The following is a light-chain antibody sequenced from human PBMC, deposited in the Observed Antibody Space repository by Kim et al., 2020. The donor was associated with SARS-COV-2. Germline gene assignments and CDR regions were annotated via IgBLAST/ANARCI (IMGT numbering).Light chain of an antibody. CDR3: CSYTGSDTYV. J-gene: IGLJ1*01. Sequence: LTQPASVSGSLGQSITISCTGTTSDVGGYNSVSWYQQHPGTTPKLIIYDVNQRPSGISNRLSGSKSGNTASLTISGLQSEDEADYHCCSYTGSDTYVFGTGTKVTVL. CDR2: DVN. CDR1: TSDVGGYNS. V-gene: IGLV2-14*01.